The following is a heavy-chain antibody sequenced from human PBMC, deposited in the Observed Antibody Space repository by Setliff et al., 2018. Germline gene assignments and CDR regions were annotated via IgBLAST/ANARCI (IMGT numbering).Heavy chain of an antibody. CDR2: IDWDDDK. J-gene: IGHJ4*02. D-gene: IGHD2-15*01. Sequence: GSGPTLVNPTQTLTLTCTFSGFSLSTSGMCVSWIRQPPGKALEWLARIDWDDDKYYSTSLKTRLTISKDTFKNQVVLTMTNMDPVDTATYYCARIYCSGGSCYLDYWGQGTLVTVSS. V-gene: IGHV2-70*11. CDR3: ARIYCSGGSCYLDY. CDR1: GFSLSTSGMC.